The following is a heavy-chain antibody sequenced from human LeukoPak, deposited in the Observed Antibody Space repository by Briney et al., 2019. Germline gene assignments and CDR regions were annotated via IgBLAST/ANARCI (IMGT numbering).Heavy chain of an antibody. CDR1: GFTLRNYY. D-gene: IGHD5-24*01. Sequence: PGGSLRLSCAASGFTLRNYYMSWVRQAPGKGVEWVANIKQDGSEKNYVDSVKGRFTISRDNANDLLYLQMNSLRVEDTAVYYCARSLEMATVLLGYWAQGTLVTVSS. CDR2: IKQDGSEK. V-gene: IGHV3-7*01. CDR3: ARSLEMATVLLGY. J-gene: IGHJ4*02.